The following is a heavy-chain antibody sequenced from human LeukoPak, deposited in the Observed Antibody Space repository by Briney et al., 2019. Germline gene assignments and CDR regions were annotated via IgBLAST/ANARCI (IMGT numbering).Heavy chain of an antibody. J-gene: IGHJ4*02. V-gene: IGHV3-30-3*01. CDR2: ISYDGSEK. CDR3: ARAPVATPSEFDY. Sequence: GGSLRLSCAASGFTFSSYPMHWVRQAPGKGLEWVAVISYDGSEKHYADPVKGRFTISRDNSKNTLYLQMNSLRAEDTAVYYCARAPVATPSEFDYWGQGTLVTVSS. CDR1: GFTFSSYP. D-gene: IGHD5-12*01.